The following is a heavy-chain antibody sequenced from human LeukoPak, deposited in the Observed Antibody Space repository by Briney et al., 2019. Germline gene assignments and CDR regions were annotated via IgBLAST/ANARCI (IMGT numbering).Heavy chain of an antibody. D-gene: IGHD2-15*01. CDR2: IQFDGSEE. V-gene: IGHV3-30*02. CDR3: AEDQKLQPFHY. J-gene: IGHJ4*02. Sequence: GGSLRLSCAASGFTFSSYAMHWVRQAPGKGLEWVAFIQFDGSEEFYADSVKGRFTISRDNSKNTLYLQMNSLRAEDTSVYYCAEDQKLQPFHYWGQGTLVTVSS. CDR1: GFTFSSYA.